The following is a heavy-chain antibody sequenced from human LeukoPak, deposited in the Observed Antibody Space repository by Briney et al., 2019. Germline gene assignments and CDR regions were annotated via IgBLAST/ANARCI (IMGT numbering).Heavy chain of an antibody. D-gene: IGHD3-3*01. Sequence: SETLSLTCTVSGGSISRHYWSWIRQPPGKGLEWIGFVYYDGSTNYNPSLKSRLYILVDSSKNQISLKLTSATAADTAVYYCARVGNDFWSGYYGDYYYYFMDVWGKGTTVTVSS. CDR2: VYYDGST. CDR3: ARVGNDFWSGYYGDYYYYFMDV. CDR1: GGSISRHY. V-gene: IGHV4-59*11. J-gene: IGHJ6*03.